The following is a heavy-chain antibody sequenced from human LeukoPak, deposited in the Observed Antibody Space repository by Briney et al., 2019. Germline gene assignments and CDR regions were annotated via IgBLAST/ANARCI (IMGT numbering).Heavy chain of an antibody. CDR1: GYTFTSYD. J-gene: IGHJ6*03. V-gene: IGHV1-8*03. Sequence: ASVKVSCKASGYTFTSYDINWVRQATGQGLEWMGWMNPNSGNTGYAQKFQGRVTITRNTSISTAYMELSSLRSEDTGVYYCARAVAGYYYYYMDVWGKGTTVAVSS. CDR3: ARAVAGYYYYYMDV. CDR2: MNPNSGNT. D-gene: IGHD6-19*01.